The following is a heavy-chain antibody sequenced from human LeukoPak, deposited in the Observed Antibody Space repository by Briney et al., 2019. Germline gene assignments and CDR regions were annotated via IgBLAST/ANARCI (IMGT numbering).Heavy chain of an antibody. V-gene: IGHV4-34*01. CDR3: ARHSGSSWYPFDY. J-gene: IGHJ4*02. CDR2: INHSGST. Sequence: SETLSLTCAVYGGSFSGYYWSWIRQPPGKGLEWIGEINHSGSTNYNPSLKSRVTISVDTSKNQFSLKQSSVTAADTAVYYCARHSGSSWYPFDYWGQGTLVTVSS. CDR1: GGSFSGYY. D-gene: IGHD6-13*01.